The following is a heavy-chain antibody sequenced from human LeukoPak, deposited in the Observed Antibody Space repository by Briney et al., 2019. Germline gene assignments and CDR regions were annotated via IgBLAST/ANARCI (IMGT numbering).Heavy chain of an antibody. CDR1: GGSISSGSYY. D-gene: IGHD1-26*01. V-gene: IGHV4-61*02. J-gene: IGHJ4*02. CDR2: IYTGGST. CDR3: ARASGSYFWYYFDY. Sequence: SQTLSLTCTVSGGSISSGSYYWSWIRQPAGKGLEWIGRIYTGGSTNYNPSLKSRVTISVDTSKNQFSLKLSSVTAADTAVYYCARASGSYFWYYFDYWGQGTLVTVSS.